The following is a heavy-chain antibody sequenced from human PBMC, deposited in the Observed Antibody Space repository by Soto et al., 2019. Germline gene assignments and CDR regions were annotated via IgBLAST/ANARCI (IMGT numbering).Heavy chain of an antibody. Sequence: QVQLVQSGAEVKKPGASVKVSCKASGYTFTSYYMHWVRQAPGQGLEWMGIINPSGGSTSYAQKFQGRGTMTRDTSTSTVYMELSSLRSEDTAVYYCARDFGRGYCSGGSCPRMDVWGKGTTVTVSS. D-gene: IGHD2-15*01. J-gene: IGHJ6*04. CDR1: GYTFTSYY. CDR2: INPSGGST. V-gene: IGHV1-46*03. CDR3: ARDFGRGYCSGGSCPRMDV.